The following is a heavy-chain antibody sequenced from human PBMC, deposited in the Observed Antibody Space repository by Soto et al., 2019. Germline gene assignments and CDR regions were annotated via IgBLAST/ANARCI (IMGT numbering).Heavy chain of an antibody. CDR3: ARHPYNWNPNWFDP. J-gene: IGHJ5*02. CDR1: GGSISSYY. Sequence: SETLSLTCTVFGGSISSYYWSWIRHPPGKGLEWIGYIYYIGSTYYNPSLKSRVTISVDTSKNQFSLKLSSVTAADTAVYYCARHPYNWNPNWFDPWGQGTLVTVSS. V-gene: IGHV4-59*08. D-gene: IGHD1-20*01. CDR2: IYYIGST.